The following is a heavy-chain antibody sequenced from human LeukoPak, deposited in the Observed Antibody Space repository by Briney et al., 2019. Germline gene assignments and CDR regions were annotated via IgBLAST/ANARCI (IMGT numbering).Heavy chain of an antibody. D-gene: IGHD4-17*01. J-gene: IGHJ5*02. CDR3: ARATVTTFNWFDP. CDR1: GGTVSSYA. V-gene: IGHV1-69*13. CDR2: IIPIVGTA. Sequence: GASVKVSCKASGGTVSSYAISWVRQAPGQGLVWMGGIIPIVGTAKYAQKFQGRVTITADESTSTAYMELRSLRSEDTAVYYCARATVTTFNWFDPWGQGTVVTVSS.